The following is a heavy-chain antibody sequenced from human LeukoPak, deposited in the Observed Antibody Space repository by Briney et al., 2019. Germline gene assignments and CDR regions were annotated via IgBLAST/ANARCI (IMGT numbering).Heavy chain of an antibody. J-gene: IGHJ4*02. CDR2: IYYSGST. D-gene: IGHD3-10*01. Sequence: SETLSLTCTVSGGSISSSSYYWGWIRQPPGKGLEWIGSIYYSGSTYYNPSLKSRVTISVDTSKNQFSLKLSSVTAADTAVYYCASGEWFGELLGYWGQGTLVTVSS. V-gene: IGHV4-39*01. CDR1: GGSISSSSYY. CDR3: ASGEWFGELLGY.